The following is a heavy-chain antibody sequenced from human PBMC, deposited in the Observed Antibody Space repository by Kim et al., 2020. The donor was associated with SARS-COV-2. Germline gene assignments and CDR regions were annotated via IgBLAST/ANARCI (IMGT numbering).Heavy chain of an antibody. CDR3: AKDLAGGWTCDM. D-gene: IGHD5-12*01. V-gene: IGHV1-46*01. J-gene: IGHJ3*02. Sequence: ASVKVSCKASGYTFTNYQMHWVRQAPGQGLEWMGIISPGGGSTRNAKKFQGRVTMTRDTSTTTVYMELSSLSSEDTAVYYCAKDLAGGWTCDMWGQGTMVTVSS. CDR1: GYTFTNYQ. CDR2: ISPGGGST.